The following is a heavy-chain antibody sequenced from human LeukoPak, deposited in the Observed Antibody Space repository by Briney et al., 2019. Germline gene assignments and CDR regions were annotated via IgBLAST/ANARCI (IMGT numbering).Heavy chain of an antibody. CDR1: GGSFSGYY. CDR3: ARARMVRGVTWFDP. CDR2: INHSGST. V-gene: IGHV4-34*01. D-gene: IGHD3-10*01. Sequence: SETLSLTCAVYGGSFSGYYWSWIRQPPGKGLEWIGEINHSGSTNYNPSLKSRVTISVDTSKNQFSLKLSSVTAADTAVYYCARARMVRGVTWFDPWGQGTLVTVSS. J-gene: IGHJ5*02.